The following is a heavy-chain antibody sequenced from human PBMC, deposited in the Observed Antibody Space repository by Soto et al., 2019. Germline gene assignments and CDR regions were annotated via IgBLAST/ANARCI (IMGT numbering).Heavy chain of an antibody. J-gene: IGHJ6*02. CDR3: GSTYYNPSLKSRVTISVDTSKNQFSLKLSSVTAADTAVYYCAREWGMTSNDYSNYMTDYYYYYGMDV. Sequence: GASVKVSCKASGYTFTSYAMHWVRQAPGQRLEWMGWINAGNGNTKYSQKFQGRVTITRDTSASTAYMELSSLRSEDTAVYYSGSTYYNPSLKSRVTISVDTSKNQFSLKLSSVTAADTAVYYCAREWGMTSNDYSNYMTDYYYYYGMDVWGQGTTVTVSS. D-gene: IGHD2-21*02. CDR2: INAGNGNT. CDR1: GYTFTSYA. V-gene: IGHV1-3*01.